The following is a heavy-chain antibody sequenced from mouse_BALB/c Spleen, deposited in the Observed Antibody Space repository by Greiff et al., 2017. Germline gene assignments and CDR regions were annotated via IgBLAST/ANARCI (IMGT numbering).Heavy chain of an antibody. CDR3: AGAGYFDV. V-gene: IGHV5-6-5*01. CDR1: GFTFSSYA. Sequence: EVKLVESGGGLVKPGGSLKLSCAASGFTFSSYAMSWVRQTPEKRLEWVASISSGGSTYYPDSVKGRFTISRDNARNILYLQMSSLRSEDTAMYYCAGAGYFDVWGAGTTVTVSS. J-gene: IGHJ1*01. CDR2: ISSGGST.